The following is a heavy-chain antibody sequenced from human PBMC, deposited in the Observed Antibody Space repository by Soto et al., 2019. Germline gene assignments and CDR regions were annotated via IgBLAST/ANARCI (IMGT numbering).Heavy chain of an antibody. V-gene: IGHV1-8*01. CDR1: GYTYSSYD. J-gene: IGHJ4*02. Sequence: ALLTGYCQTSGYTYSSYDINWVRKEKGQGLEWMGWMNPNSGNTGYAQKFQGRVTMTRNTSISTAYMELSSLRSEDTAVYYCARSGVISGYDFGEFDYWGQGTLVTVSS. D-gene: IGHD5-12*01. CDR3: ARSGVISGYDFGEFDY. CDR2: MNPNSGNT.